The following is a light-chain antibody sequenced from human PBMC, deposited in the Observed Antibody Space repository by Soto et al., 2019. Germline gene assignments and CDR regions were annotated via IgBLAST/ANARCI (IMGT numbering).Light chain of an antibody. V-gene: IGKV1-16*01. CDR1: QAISNY. J-gene: IGKJ2*01. CDR3: QQYNTYPHT. CDR2: VAS. Sequence: DIQMTQSPSSLSASVGDRVTITCRASQAISNYVAWFQLKPGKAPKSLIYVASTLQSGVPSRFSGSKSGTDFTLTISSLQPEDFAIYYCQQYNTYPHTFGQGTKLEIK.